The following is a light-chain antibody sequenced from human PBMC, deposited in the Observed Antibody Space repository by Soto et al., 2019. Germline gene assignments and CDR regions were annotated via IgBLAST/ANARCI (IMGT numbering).Light chain of an antibody. CDR3: QQRSNWPLIT. V-gene: IGKV3-11*01. Sequence: EIVLPQSPATLSLSPGARAPLSCRASQSVGSSLAWYQQKLGQAPRLLIYGASTRATGIPARFSGSGSGTDFTLTISSLEPEDFAVYYCQQRSNWPLITFAQGTRLEI. CDR1: QSVGSS. J-gene: IGKJ5*01. CDR2: GAS.